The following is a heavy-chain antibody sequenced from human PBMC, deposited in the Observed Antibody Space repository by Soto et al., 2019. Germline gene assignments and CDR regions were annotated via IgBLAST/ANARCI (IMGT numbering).Heavy chain of an antibody. J-gene: IGHJ4*02. CDR1: GGSISSSSYY. CDR2: IYYSGST. D-gene: IGHD2-2*01. Sequence: SETPSLTCTVSGGSISSSSYYWGRIRQPPGKGLEWIGSIYYSGSTYYNPSLKSRVTISVDTSKNQFSLKLSSVTAADTAVYYCARVGVVPAALEDYFDYWGQGTLVTVSS. CDR3: ARVGVVPAALEDYFDY. V-gene: IGHV4-39*01.